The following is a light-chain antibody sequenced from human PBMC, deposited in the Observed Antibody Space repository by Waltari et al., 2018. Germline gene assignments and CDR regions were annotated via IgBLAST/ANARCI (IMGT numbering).Light chain of an antibody. J-gene: IGKJ1*01. CDR1: QSISKY. V-gene: IGKV3-20*01. Sequence: EIVLTQSPDTLSFSPGERATLSCRASQSISKYLAWYQQKPGQAPRLLIYHASCRSTGIPDRFSGSGSGTDFSLTINRLEPEDFAVYYCQHYVSLPATFGQGTKLEIK. CDR3: QHYVSLPAT. CDR2: HAS.